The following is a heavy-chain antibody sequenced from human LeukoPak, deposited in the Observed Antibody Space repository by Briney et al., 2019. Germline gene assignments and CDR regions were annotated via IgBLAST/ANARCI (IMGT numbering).Heavy chain of an antibody. V-gene: IGHV1-2*06. J-gene: IGHJ6*02. CDR3: ARETYYDFWSAPERGDYGMDV. CDR2: INPNSGGT. CDR1: GYTFTGYY. D-gene: IGHD3-3*01. Sequence: ASVKVSCKASGYTFTGYYMHWVRQAPGQGLEWMGRINPNSGGTNFAQKFQVRVTMTRDTSISTAYMELSRLTSDDTAVYYCARETYYDFWSAPERGDYGMDVWGQGTTVTVSS.